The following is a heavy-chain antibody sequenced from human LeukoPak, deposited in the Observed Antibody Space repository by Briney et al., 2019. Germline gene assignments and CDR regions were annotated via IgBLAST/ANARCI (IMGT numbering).Heavy chain of an antibody. D-gene: IGHD6-13*01. V-gene: IGHV3-9*01. CDR1: GFTFDDYA. CDR3: ARVEGSSWYGAFDI. Sequence: GGSLRLSCVASGFTFDDYAMHWVRQAPGKGLEWVSGISWHSGDIGYADSVEGRFTISRDNAKNSLYLQMNSLRAEDTAVYYCARVEGSSWYGAFDIWGQGTMVTVSS. J-gene: IGHJ3*02. CDR2: ISWHSGDI.